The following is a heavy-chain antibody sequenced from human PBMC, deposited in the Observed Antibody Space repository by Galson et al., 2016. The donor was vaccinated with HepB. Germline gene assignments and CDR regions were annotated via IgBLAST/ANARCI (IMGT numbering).Heavy chain of an antibody. V-gene: IGHV4-59*01. CDR2: VYYSGST. J-gene: IGHJ3*02. CDR3: ARDSIIWFRGAFDS. CDR1: GGSISTYY. Sequence: SETLSLTCTASGGSISTYYWSLIRQPPGKGLEWIGYVYYSGSTRYNPSLKSRVTISVDTSKNHFSLKLTSVTAADTAVYYCARDSIIWFRGAFDSWGQGTMVTVSS. D-gene: IGHD6-13*01.